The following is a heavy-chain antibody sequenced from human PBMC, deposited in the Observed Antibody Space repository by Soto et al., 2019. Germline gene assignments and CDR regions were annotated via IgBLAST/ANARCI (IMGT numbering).Heavy chain of an antibody. CDR3: ARDEVAGNYWYFDI. Sequence: QVQLVESGGGVVQPGRSLRLSCAASGFTFSSYAMHWVRQAPGKGLEWVAVISYDGSNKYYADSVKGRFTISRDNSKNTLYLQMNSLRAEDTAVYYCARDEVAGNYWYFDIWGRGTLVTVSS. V-gene: IGHV3-30-3*01. CDR1: GFTFSSYA. J-gene: IGHJ2*01. CDR2: ISYDGSNK. D-gene: IGHD6-19*01.